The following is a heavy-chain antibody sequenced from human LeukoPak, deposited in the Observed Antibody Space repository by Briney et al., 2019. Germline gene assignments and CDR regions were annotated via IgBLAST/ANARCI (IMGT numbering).Heavy chain of an antibody. V-gene: IGHV1-69*05. CDR2: IIPIFGTA. CDR1: GGTFSSYA. CDR3: ARVQGIKLELRS. D-gene: IGHD1-7*01. Sequence: ASVKVSCKASGGTFSSYAISWVRQAPGQGLEWMGGIIPIFGTANYAQKFQGRVSITTDESTSTAYMELSSLRSEDTAVYYCARVQGIKLELRSWGQGTLVTVSS. J-gene: IGHJ4*02.